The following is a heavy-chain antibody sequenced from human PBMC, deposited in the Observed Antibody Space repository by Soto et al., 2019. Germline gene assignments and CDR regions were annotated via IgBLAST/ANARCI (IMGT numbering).Heavy chain of an antibody. J-gene: IGHJ6*02. CDR3: ARLSPLGGYYYYGMDV. CDR1: GGSISSGGYY. V-gene: IGHV4-31*03. D-gene: IGHD3-10*01. Sequence: QVQLQESGPGLVKPSQTLSLTCTVSGGSISSGGYYWSWIRQHPGKGLEWIGYIYYSGSTYYNPSLKSRVTISVDTSKNQFSLKLSSVTAADTAVYYCARLSPLGGYYYYGMDVWGQGTTVTVSS. CDR2: IYYSGST.